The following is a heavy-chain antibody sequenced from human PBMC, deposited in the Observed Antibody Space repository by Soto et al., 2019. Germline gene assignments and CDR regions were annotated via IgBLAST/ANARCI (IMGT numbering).Heavy chain of an antibody. J-gene: IGHJ4*02. D-gene: IGHD3-22*01. Sequence: SETLSLTCTVSGGSISSGDYYWSWIRQPPGKGLEWIGYIYYSGSTYYNPSLKSRVTISVDTSKNQFSLKLSSVTAADTAVYYCATYYYDSRGYYYFGYWGQGTLDTVSS. CDR2: IYYSGST. CDR3: ATYYYDSRGYYYFGY. CDR1: GGSISSGDYY. V-gene: IGHV4-30-4*01.